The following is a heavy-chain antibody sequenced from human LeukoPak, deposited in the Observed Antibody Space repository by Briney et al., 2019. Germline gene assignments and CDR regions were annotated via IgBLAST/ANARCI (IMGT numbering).Heavy chain of an antibody. CDR1: GGSFSSYY. D-gene: IGHD3-22*01. J-gene: IGHJ4*02. CDR2: IYTSGST. V-gene: IGHV4-4*09. Sequence: SETLSLTGAGYGGSFSSYYWSWIRQPPGKGLEWIGYIYTSGSTNYNPSLKSRVTISVDTSKNQFSLKLSSVTAADTAVYYCARVGDYYDSSGYYSGFDHWGQGTLVTVSS. CDR3: ARVGDYYDSSGYYSGFDH.